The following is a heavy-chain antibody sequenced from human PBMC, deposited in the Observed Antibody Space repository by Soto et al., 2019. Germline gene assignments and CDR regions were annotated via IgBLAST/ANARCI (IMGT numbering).Heavy chain of an antibody. D-gene: IGHD2-2*01. V-gene: IGHV3-33*08. J-gene: IGHJ4*02. Sequence: VQLVESGGGLVQPGGSLRLSCAASGFTFSSYGMHWVRQAPGKGLEWVAVIWYDGSNKYYADSVKGRFTISRDNSKNTLYLQMNSLRAEDTAVYYCARDLGDCSSTSCQEAFDYWGQGTLVTVSS. CDR2: IWYDGSNK. CDR1: GFTFSSYG. CDR3: ARDLGDCSSTSCQEAFDY.